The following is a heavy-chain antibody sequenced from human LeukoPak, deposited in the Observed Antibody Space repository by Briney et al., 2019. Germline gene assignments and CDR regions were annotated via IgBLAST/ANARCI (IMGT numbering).Heavy chain of an antibody. Sequence: SETLSLTCTVSGGSISSYYWSWIRQPPGKGLEWIGYIYYSGTTNYNPYLKSRVTISVDTSKNQFSMKLRSVTAADTAVYYCARPRALGRGKYYFDYWGQGTLVTVSS. D-gene: IGHD1-26*01. J-gene: IGHJ4*02. CDR2: IYYSGTT. V-gene: IGHV4-59*01. CDR3: ARPRALGRGKYYFDY. CDR1: GGSISSYY.